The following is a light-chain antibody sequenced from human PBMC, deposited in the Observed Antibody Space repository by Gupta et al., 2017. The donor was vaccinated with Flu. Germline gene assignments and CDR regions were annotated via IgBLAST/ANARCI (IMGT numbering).Light chain of an antibody. V-gene: IGKV3-20*01. J-gene: IGKJ1*01. CDR1: QSITSNF. CDR2: GAS. Sequence: ESTTLSCRASQSITSNFFAWYQQKPGPAPRLLIFGASSRATGVPDRFRGSGSGTDFILTISRLEPEDFAVYYRQQYGLSAWTFGQGTKVEIK. CDR3: QQYGLSAWT.